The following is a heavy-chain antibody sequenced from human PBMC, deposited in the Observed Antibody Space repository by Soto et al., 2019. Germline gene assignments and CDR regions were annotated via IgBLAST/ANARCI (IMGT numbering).Heavy chain of an antibody. V-gene: IGHV3-23*01. CDR1: GCTLSRYA. CDR3: LKGHGGHRDLLAL. CDR2: ISGSGGST. J-gene: IGHJ2*01. Sequence: PGGSLRLCYAASGCTLSRYALSVGRQAPGKGLEWVSAISGSGGSTYYADSVKGRFTISRDNSKNTLYLPMNSLRGEDTALFFFLKGHGGHRDLLALPGRGT.